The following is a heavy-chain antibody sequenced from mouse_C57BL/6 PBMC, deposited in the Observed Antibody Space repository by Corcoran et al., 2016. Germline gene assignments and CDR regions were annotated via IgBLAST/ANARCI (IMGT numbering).Heavy chain of an antibody. CDR2: INTYSGVP. D-gene: IGHD3-1*01. V-gene: IGHV9-3*01. CDR1: GYTFTTYG. Sequence: QIQLVQYGPELKKPGETVKISCKASGYTFTTYGMSWVKQAPGKGLMWMGWINTYSGVPTYADDFKGRFAFSLETSASTAYLQINNLKNEDTATYVCARGGLYWYFDVWGTGTTVTVSS. CDR3: ARGGLYWYFDV. J-gene: IGHJ1*03.